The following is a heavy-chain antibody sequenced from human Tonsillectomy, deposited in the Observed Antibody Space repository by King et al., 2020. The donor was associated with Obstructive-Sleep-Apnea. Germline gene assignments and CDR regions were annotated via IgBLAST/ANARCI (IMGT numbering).Heavy chain of an antibody. Sequence: VQLVESGGGLVQPGGSLRLSCVASGFSFSLYDMHWVRQPIGKGLEWVSVSGTGGEIYYADSVKGRFSISRENAKNSLYLQMNSLKVEDTAVYYCVRGGSASSEGEFDYWGQGILVTGSS. V-gene: IGHV3-13*04. CDR2: SGTGGEI. J-gene: IGHJ4*02. CDR3: VRGGSASSEGEFDY. D-gene: IGHD3-16*01. CDR1: GFSFSLYD.